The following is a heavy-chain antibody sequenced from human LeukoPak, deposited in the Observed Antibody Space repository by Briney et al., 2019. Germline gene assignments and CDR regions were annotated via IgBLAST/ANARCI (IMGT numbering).Heavy chain of an antibody. V-gene: IGHV4-39*01. CDR3: ARHKSSPSPVRYFDWLPTPNWFDP. Sequence: SETLSLTCTVSGGSISTSSYYWGWIRQPPGKGLGWIGTIYYSGRTYYNPSLKSRVTISVDTSKNQFSLKLSSVTAADTAVYYCARHKSSPSPVRYFDWLPTPNWFDPWGQGTLVTVSS. J-gene: IGHJ5*02. CDR2: IYYSGRT. D-gene: IGHD3-9*01. CDR1: GGSISTSSYY.